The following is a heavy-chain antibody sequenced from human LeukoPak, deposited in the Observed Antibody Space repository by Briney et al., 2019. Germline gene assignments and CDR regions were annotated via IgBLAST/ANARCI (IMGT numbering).Heavy chain of an antibody. V-gene: IGHV3-66*01. CDR1: GFTVSSNY. CDR2: IYSCGST. D-gene: IGHD3-10*01. Sequence: GGSLRLSCAASGFTVSSNYMSWVRQAPGKGLEWVSVIYSCGSTYYADSVKGRFTISRDNSKNTLYLQMNSLRAEDTAVYYCARAEVLLWFGGKPPLWFDPWGQGTLVTVSS. J-gene: IGHJ5*02. CDR3: ARAEVLLWFGGKPPLWFDP.